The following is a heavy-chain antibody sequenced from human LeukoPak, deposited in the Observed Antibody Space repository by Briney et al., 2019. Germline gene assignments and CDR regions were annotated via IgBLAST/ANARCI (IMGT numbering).Heavy chain of an antibody. CDR3: AKNTVSTTDYYDYYGMDV. J-gene: IGHJ6*02. CDR2: VSGSADNT. V-gene: IGHV3-23*01. Sequence: GGSLRLSCAASGFTFSSYAMNWVRQAPGKGLEWVSAVSGSADNTYYAGSVKGRFTISRDNSKNTLYLHMNSLRAEDTAVYYCAKNTVSTTDYYDYYGMDVWGQGTTVTVSS. CDR1: GFTFSSYA. D-gene: IGHD4-11*01.